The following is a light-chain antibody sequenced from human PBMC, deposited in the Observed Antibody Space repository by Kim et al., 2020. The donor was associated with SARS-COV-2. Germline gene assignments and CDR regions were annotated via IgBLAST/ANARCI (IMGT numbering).Light chain of an antibody. J-gene: IGKJ1*01. Sequence: ASVGERVTITCRASQDISNYLAWFQQKPGKAPKLLIYAASALQPVVPARFSGSGSGTDFTLTVTSLQPEDVATYYCQKCDSAPWTFGQGTKVDIK. V-gene: IGKV1-27*01. CDR2: AAS. CDR1: QDISNY. CDR3: QKCDSAPWT.